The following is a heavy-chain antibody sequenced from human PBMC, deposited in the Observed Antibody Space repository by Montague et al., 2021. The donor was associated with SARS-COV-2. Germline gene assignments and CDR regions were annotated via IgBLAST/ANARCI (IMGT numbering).Heavy chain of an antibody. D-gene: IGHD3-16*01. Sequence: SETLSLTCSVSGGSISGHYWSWIRQPPGKGLEWIGNFDHSGDTKYNPSLKGRATISVDTSKNQFALRLHSVTAADTAVYYCAREFRIELWQTNWYFGLWGRGTLVTVSS. CDR2: FDHSGDT. CDR3: AREFRIELWQTNWYFGL. V-gene: IGHV4-59*11. J-gene: IGHJ2*01. CDR1: GGSISGHY.